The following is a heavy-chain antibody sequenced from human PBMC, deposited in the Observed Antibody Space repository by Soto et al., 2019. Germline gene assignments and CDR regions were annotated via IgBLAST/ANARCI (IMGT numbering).Heavy chain of an antibody. D-gene: IGHD3-10*01. V-gene: IGHV3-23*01. CDR3: AIKTMVRGVSPLDY. CDR2: ISGSGGST. CDR1: GFTFSSYA. J-gene: IGHJ4*02. Sequence: QSGGSLRLSCAASGFTFSSYAMSWVRQAPGKGLEWVSAISGSGGSTYYADSVKGRFTISRDNSKNTLYLQMNSLRAEDTAVYHCAIKTMVRGVSPLDYWGQGTLVTVSS.